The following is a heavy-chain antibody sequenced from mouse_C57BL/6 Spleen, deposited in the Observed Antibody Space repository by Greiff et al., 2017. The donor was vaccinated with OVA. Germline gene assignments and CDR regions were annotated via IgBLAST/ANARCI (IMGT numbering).Heavy chain of an antibody. CDR2: LWSGGST. D-gene: IGHD1-1*01. V-gene: IGHV2-2*01. J-gene: IGHJ1*03. CDR3: ARNRGGSSYYWYFDV. Sequence: VQLQQSGPGLVQPSQSLSITCTVSGFSLTSSGVHWVRQSPGKGLEWLGVLWSGGSTDYNAAFISRLSISKDNYKSQVFFKMNSLQADDTAIYYCARNRGGSSYYWYFDVWGTGTTVTVSS. CDR1: GFSLTSSG.